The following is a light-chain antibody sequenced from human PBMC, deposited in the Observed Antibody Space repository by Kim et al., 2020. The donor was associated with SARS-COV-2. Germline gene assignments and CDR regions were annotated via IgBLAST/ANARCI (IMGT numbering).Light chain of an antibody. CDR2: YDS. V-gene: IGLV3-21*04. J-gene: IGLJ2*01. CDR1: NNGSKR. Sequence: GKTARIACEGNNNGSKRVHWYQQKPGQAPVLVIYYDSDRPSGIPERFSGSNSGNTATLTISRVEAGDEADYYCQVWDSSSDHPGVVFGGGTQLTVL. CDR3: QVWDSSSDHPGVV.